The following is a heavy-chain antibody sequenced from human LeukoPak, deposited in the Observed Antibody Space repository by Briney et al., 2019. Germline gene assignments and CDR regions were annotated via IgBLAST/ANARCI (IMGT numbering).Heavy chain of an antibody. J-gene: IGHJ4*02. CDR2: MNPNSGHT. CDR3: ARSIVGVRKRNDY. D-gene: IGHD1-26*01. CDR1: GYTFTSYD. V-gene: IGHV1-8*01. Sequence: ASVKVSCKASGYTFTSYDIIWVRQASGQGLEWMGWMNPNSGHTGYAQKFQGKVTMTRTTSISTAYMELTSLTSEDSAVYYCARSIVGVRKRNDYWGQGTLVTVSS.